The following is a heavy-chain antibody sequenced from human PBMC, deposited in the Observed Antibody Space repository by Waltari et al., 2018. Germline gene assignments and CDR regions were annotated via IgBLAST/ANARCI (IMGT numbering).Heavy chain of an antibody. D-gene: IGHD6-13*01. J-gene: IGHJ4*02. Sequence: QVQLQESGPGLVKPSQTLSLTCSVPGGAISRGGLFWSWIRQPPRGGLGWIGYTYYSGSTSYNPSLKSRVTISVDTSRNQFSLKLSSVTAADTAVYYCARQYSTSHSDYWGPGTLVTVSS. CDR2: TYYSGST. V-gene: IGHV4-31*03. CDR1: GGAISRGGLF. CDR3: ARQYSTSHSDY.